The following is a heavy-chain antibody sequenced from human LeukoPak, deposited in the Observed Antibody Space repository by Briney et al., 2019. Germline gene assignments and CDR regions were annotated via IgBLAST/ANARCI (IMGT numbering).Heavy chain of an antibody. V-gene: IGHV4-39*01. CDR3: ARADDRNSSSREYNWFDP. CDR2: ISYSGST. Sequence: SETLSLTCTVSGGSIRSSSYYWGWIRQSPEKGLEWIGSISYSGSTYDNPSLKSRVTISVDTSKNQFFLKLTSVTAADTAVYYCARADDRNSSSREYNWFDPWGQGTLVTVSS. CDR1: GGSIRSSSYY. J-gene: IGHJ5*02. D-gene: IGHD6-13*01.